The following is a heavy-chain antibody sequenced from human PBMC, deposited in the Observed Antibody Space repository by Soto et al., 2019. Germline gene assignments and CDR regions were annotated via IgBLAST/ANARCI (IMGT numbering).Heavy chain of an antibody. CDR3: AKDIREYSSGWTYFGY. D-gene: IGHD6-19*01. CDR2: ITWNSGSI. J-gene: IGHJ4*01. V-gene: IGHV3-9*01. CDR1: GFTFHDYA. Sequence: EVQLVESGGGLVQPGRSLKLSCAASGFTFHDYAMHWVRQGQGKGLEWVSGITWNSGSIDYADSVKGRFTISRDNAKNSLYLQMNSLRPEDTALYYCAKDIREYSSGWTYFGYWGHGTLVTVSS.